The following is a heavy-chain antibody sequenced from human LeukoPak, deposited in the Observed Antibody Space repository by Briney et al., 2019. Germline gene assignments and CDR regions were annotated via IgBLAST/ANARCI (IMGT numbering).Heavy chain of an antibody. J-gene: IGHJ5*02. CDR1: GFTVSSNY. Sequence: PGGSLRLSRAASGFTVSSNYMSWVRQAPGRGLEWVSIIYSSGNTYYSDSVKGRFTISRGNSKNTLYLQMNSLRAEDTAVYYCAWGLMFDPWGQGTLVTVSS. CDR2: IYSSGNT. CDR3: AWGLMFDP. D-gene: IGHD3-16*01. V-gene: IGHV3-53*01.